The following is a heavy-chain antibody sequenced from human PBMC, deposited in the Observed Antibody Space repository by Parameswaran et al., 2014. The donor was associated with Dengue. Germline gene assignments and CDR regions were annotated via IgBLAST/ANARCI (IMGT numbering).Heavy chain of an antibody. D-gene: IGHD6-6*01. Sequence: WVRQAPGQGLEWMGWINPNSGGTNYAQKFQGRVTMTRDTSISTAYMELSRLRSDDTAVYYCARALGAYSSSSKTSHYYGMDVWGQGTTVTVSS. CDR2: INPNSGGT. CDR3: ARALGAYSSSSKTSHYYGMDV. J-gene: IGHJ6*02. V-gene: IGHV1-2*02.